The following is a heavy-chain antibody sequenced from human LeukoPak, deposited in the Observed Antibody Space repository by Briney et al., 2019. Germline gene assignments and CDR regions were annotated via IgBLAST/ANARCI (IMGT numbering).Heavy chain of an antibody. J-gene: IGHJ4*01. CDR3: ARRWDSSGPIDY. D-gene: IGHD3-22*01. CDR2: TSGSGGST. Sequence: GGSLRLSCAASGFTFSSYGMSCVRQAPGKGLEWVSATSGSGGSTYYADSVKGRFTISRDNSKNTVFLQMNSLRFEDTALYFCARRWDSSGPIDYWGQGTLVSVSS. CDR1: GFTFSSYG. V-gene: IGHV3-23*01.